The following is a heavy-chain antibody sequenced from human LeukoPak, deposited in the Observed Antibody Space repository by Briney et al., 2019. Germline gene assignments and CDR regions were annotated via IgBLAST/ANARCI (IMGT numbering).Heavy chain of an antibody. CDR2: IYYSGST. CDR3: ARSRGLYGGYSYGLDY. V-gene: IGHV4-59*01. D-gene: IGHD5-18*01. Sequence: SETLSLTCTVSGGSISSYYWSWIRRPPGKGLEWIGYIYYSGSTNYNPSLKSRVTISVDTSKNQFSLKLSSVTAADTAVYYCARSRGLYGGYSYGLDYWGQGTLVTVSS. J-gene: IGHJ4*02. CDR1: GGSISSYY.